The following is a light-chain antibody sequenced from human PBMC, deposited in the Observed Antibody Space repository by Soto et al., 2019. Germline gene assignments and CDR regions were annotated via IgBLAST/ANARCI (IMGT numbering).Light chain of an antibody. CDR3: QQYNNWPPT. CDR1: QSVSSN. CDR2: GAS. V-gene: IGKV3-15*01. J-gene: IGKJ1*01. Sequence: EIVMTQSPATLSVSPGERATLSCRASQSVSSNLAWYQQKPGQAPRLLIYGASTRATGIPARFSGSGSGTEFTLTISSLQSEDFEVYYCQQYNNWPPTFGQGNKVEIK.